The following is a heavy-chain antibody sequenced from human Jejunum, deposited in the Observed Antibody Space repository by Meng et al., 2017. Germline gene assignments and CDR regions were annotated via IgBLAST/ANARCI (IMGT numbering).Heavy chain of an antibody. CDR1: GGSLSGGDYY. CDR2: IHYIGSA. J-gene: IGHJ4*02. Sequence: QVQLQESGPGLVKPSQTLSLTCTVSGGSLSGGDYYWSWIRQPPGKGLEWIGYIHYIGSAFFHPSFKSRAAISVDTSNNQFSLKLNSVTAGDTAVYYCARERWEYYESSGFDSWGQGTLVTVSS. D-gene: IGHD3-22*01. CDR3: ARERWEYYESSGFDS. V-gene: IGHV4-30-4*01.